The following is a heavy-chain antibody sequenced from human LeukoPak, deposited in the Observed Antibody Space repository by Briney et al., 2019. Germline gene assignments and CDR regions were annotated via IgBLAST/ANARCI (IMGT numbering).Heavy chain of an antibody. V-gene: IGHV3-11*01. CDR1: GFTSVDYY. Sequence: GGPLRSPGAAPGFTSVDYYWTGTGRAPGRGREGVSSFSSSGSTIYYADSVKGRFTISRDNAKNSLYLQMNSLRAEDTAVYYCAREGYGDYGLSMDVWGQGTTVTVSS. CDR2: FSSSGSTI. J-gene: IGHJ6*02. D-gene: IGHD4-17*01. CDR3: AREGYGDYGLSMDV.